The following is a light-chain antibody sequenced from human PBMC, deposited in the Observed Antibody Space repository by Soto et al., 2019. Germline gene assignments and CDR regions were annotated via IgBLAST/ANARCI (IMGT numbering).Light chain of an antibody. CDR3: GSYASGGAYV. CDR2: DVS. V-gene: IGLV2-14*01. CDR1: SSDVGGYNA. Sequence: QSALTQPASVSGSPGQSITISCTGTSSDVGGYNAVSWYQQHPGKAPKLMIYDVSNRPSGASDRFSGFKSGNTASLTISGLQAEDEADYYCGSYASGGAYVFGTGTKVTVL. J-gene: IGLJ1*01.